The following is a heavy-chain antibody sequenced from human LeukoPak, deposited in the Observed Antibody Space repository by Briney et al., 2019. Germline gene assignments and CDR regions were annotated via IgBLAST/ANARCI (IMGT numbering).Heavy chain of an antibody. J-gene: IGHJ4*02. CDR1: GGSISSYY. V-gene: IGHV4-59*01. CDR2: IYYSGST. CDR3: ARGRFDSSGYYFGYFFDY. Sequence: SETLSLTCTVSGGSISSYYWSWIRQPSGKGLEWIGYIYYSGSTNYNPSLKSRVTISVDTSKNQFSLKLSSVTAADTAVYYCARGRFDSSGYYFGYFFDYWGQGTLVTVSS. D-gene: IGHD3-22*01.